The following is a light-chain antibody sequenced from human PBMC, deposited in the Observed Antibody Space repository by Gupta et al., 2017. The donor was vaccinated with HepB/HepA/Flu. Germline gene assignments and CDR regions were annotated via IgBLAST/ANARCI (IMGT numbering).Light chain of an antibody. Sequence: EIVLTQSPGTLSLSPGERVTLSCRASQSIVSRYFAWYQQRPGQAPRLLIHGASTRASGIPDRFSGSGSGTDFTLTISSLEPEDFAVYYCQQCDNSPSTFGQGTRLEIK. J-gene: IGKJ5*01. CDR3: QQCDNSPST. CDR1: QSIVSRY. V-gene: IGKV3-20*01. CDR2: GAS.